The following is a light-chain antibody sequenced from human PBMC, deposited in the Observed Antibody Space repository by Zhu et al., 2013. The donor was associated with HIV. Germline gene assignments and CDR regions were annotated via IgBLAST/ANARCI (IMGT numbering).Light chain of an antibody. CDR3: GTWDSTLSVAM. V-gene: IGLV1-51*01. CDR1: SSNIGKNY. Sequence: QSVLTQPPSMSAAPGQKVTISCSGSSSNIGKNYVSWYQQLPGTAPKLLIYDNNKRPSGIPDRFSGSKSGTSATLGITGLQTGDEADYYCGTWDSTLSVAMFGGGTKLAVL. J-gene: IGLJ3*02. CDR2: DNN.